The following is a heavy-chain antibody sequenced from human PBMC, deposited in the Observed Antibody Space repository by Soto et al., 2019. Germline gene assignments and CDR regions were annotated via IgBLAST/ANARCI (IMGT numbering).Heavy chain of an antibody. CDR2: IKQDGSDK. D-gene: IGHD5-12*01. CDR3: ASETERWLQSHDAFDI. CDR1: GFTFSSYW. J-gene: IGHJ3*02. V-gene: IGHV3-7*01. Sequence: GGSLILSCAASGFTFSSYWMSWVRQAPGKGLEWVANIKQDGSDKYYVDSVKGRFTISRDNAKNSLYLQMNSLRAEDTAVYYCASETERWLQSHDAFDIWGQGTMGNVSS.